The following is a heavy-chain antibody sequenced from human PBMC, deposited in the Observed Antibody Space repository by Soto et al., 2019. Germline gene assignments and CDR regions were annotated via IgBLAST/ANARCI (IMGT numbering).Heavy chain of an antibody. V-gene: IGHV3-73*02. CDR1: GFTFSGSA. CDR2: IRSKANNYAT. D-gene: IGHD2-21*02. CDR3: ARHSLQYCGGDCYLLPYFDL. Sequence: EVQLVESGGGLVQPGGSLKLSCAASGFTFSGSAMHWVRQASGKGLEWVGRIRSKANNYATVYAASVKGRFTISRDDSKNAAHLQMNSLKTEDTALYYCARHSLQYCGGDCYLLPYFDLWGRGTLFTVSS. J-gene: IGHJ2*01.